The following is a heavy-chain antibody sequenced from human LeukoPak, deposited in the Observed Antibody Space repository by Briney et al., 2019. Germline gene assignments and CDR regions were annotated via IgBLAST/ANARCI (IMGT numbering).Heavy chain of an antibody. CDR1: GYTFTSYG. J-gene: IGHJ6*03. D-gene: IGHD2-2*02. CDR3: ARDGGTYCSSTSCYTPHDYYYYYMDV. Sequence: SVKVSCKASGYTFTSYGISWVRQAPGQGLEWMGWISAYNGNTNYAQKLQGRVTMTTDTSTSTAYMELRSLRSDDTAVYYCARDGGTYCSSTSCYTPHDYYYYYMDVWGKGTTVTVSS. V-gene: IGHV1-18*01. CDR2: ISAYNGNT.